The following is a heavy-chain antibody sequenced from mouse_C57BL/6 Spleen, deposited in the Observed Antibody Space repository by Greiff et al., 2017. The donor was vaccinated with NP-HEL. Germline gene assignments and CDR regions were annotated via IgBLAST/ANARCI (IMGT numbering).Heavy chain of an antibody. CDR2: INPSNGGT. CDR1: GYTFTSYW. Sequence: VQLQQPGTELVKPGASVKLSCKASGYTFTSYWMHWVKQRPGQGLEWIGNINPSNGGTNYNEKFKSKATLTVDKSSSTAYRQLSSLKSEDSAVYDCASSELLLRGFDYWGQGTTLTVSS. CDR3: ASSELLLRGFDY. V-gene: IGHV1-53*01. D-gene: IGHD1-1*01. J-gene: IGHJ2*01.